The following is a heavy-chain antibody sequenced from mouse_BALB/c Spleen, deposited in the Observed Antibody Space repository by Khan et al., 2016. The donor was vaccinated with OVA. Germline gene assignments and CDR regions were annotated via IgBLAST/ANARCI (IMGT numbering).Heavy chain of an antibody. J-gene: IGHJ3*01. CDR3: ARLAYYYDSEGFAY. CDR1: GFTFSTYG. Sequence: EVELVESGGDLVEPGGSLKLSCAASGFTFSTYGMSWVRQTPEKRLEWVATISTGGHYTYYPDSVRGRFTISRDNAKNTLYLQMTSLKSADTAMFYCARLAYYYDSEGFAYWGQGTLVTVSA. V-gene: IGHV5-6*01. D-gene: IGHD1-1*01. CDR2: ISTGGHYT.